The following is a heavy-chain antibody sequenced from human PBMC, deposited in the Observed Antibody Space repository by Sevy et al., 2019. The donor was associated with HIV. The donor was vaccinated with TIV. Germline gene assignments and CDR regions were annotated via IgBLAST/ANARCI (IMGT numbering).Heavy chain of an antibody. CDR1: GYTFSELS. CDR2: FDPEDGET. J-gene: IGHJ4*02. CDR3: AIAKDYYDNSGYPFDY. Sequence: ASVKVSCKVFGYTFSELSMHWVLQTPGKGLEWMGSFDPEDGETIYAQKFQGRVAMTEDTSTDTAYMELRSLRSEDTAVFYCAIAKDYYDNSGYPFDYWGQRTLVTVSS. D-gene: IGHD3-22*01. V-gene: IGHV1-24*01.